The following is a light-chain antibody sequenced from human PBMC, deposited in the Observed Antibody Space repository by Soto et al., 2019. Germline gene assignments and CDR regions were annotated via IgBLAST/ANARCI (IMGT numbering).Light chain of an antibody. Sequence: QSALTQPASVSGSPGQSITISCSGTSNDVGTYNLVSWYQHHPGKPPKLIIYEVSRRPSGVSNRFSGSKSGSTASLTISGLQAEDEAHYYCCSYAGSSTFDVVFGGGTQLTVL. CDR3: CSYAGSSTFDVV. V-gene: IGLV2-23*02. CDR1: SNDVGTYNL. J-gene: IGLJ2*01. CDR2: EVS.